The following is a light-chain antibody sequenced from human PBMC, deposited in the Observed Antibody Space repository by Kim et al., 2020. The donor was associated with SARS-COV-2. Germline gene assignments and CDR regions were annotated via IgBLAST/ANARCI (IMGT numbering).Light chain of an antibody. Sequence: SPGERATVSCRASQYISRNYLAWYQLKSGQTPRLLIYGASTRATGIPDRFSGSASGTDFTLTITRVQPEDFAVYFCQQYGMTPITFGQGTRLDIK. CDR3: QQYGMTPIT. J-gene: IGKJ5*01. V-gene: IGKV3-20*01. CDR1: QYISRNY. CDR2: GAS.